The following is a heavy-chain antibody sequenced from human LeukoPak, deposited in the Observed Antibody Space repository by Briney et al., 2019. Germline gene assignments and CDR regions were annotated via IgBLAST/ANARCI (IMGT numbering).Heavy chain of an antibody. V-gene: IGHV3-66*01. Sequence: GGSLRLSCAASGFTVSSNYMSWVRQAPGKGLEWVSVIYSGGSTYYADSVKGRFTLSRDNSKNTVFLQLNSLRAEDTAVYYCARYHYDSSGYPYYFDYWGQGTLVTVSS. J-gene: IGHJ4*02. CDR2: IYSGGST. CDR1: GFTVSSNY. D-gene: IGHD3-22*01. CDR3: ARYHYDSSGYPYYFDY.